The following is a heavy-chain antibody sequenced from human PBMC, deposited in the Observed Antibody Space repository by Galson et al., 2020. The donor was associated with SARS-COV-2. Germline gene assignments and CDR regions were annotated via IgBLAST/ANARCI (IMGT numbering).Heavy chain of an antibody. Sequence: QAGGSLRLSCAASGFTFSSYAMHWVRQAPGKGLEWVAVISYDGSNKYYADSVKGRFTISRDNSKNTLYLQMNSLRAEDTAVYYCARAAGGSYHHFDYWGQGTLVTVSS. J-gene: IGHJ4*02. D-gene: IGHD1-26*01. CDR1: GFTFSSYA. CDR3: ARAAGGSYHHFDY. CDR2: ISYDGSNK. V-gene: IGHV3-30-3*01.